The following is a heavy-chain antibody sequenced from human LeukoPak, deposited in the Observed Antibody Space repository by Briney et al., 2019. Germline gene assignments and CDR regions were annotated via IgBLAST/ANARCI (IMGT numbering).Heavy chain of an antibody. CDR2: IYYSGST. CDR1: GGSISSYY. CDR3: ARSAGDYEDAFDI. V-gene: IGHV4-59*08. J-gene: IGHJ3*02. Sequence: SETLSLTCTVSGGSISSYYWSWIRQPPGKGLEWIGYIYYSGSTYYNPSLKSRVTISVDTSKNQFSLKLSSVTAADTAVYYCARSAGDYEDAFDIWGQGTMVTVSS. D-gene: IGHD4-17*01.